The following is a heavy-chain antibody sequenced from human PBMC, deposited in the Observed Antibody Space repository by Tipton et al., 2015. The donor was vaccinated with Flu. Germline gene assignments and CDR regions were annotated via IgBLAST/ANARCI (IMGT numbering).Heavy chain of an antibody. CDR3: AKDRHPSSIVVVGWFDP. D-gene: IGHD3-22*01. V-gene: IGHV3-33*06. J-gene: IGHJ5*02. Sequence: SLRLSCAASGFTFSSYGMHWVRQAPGKGLEWVAVIWYDGSNKYYADSVKGRFTISRDNSKNTLYLQMNSLRAEDTAVYYCAKDRHPSSIVVVGWFDPWGQGTLVTVSS. CDR1: GFTFSSYG. CDR2: IWYDGSNK.